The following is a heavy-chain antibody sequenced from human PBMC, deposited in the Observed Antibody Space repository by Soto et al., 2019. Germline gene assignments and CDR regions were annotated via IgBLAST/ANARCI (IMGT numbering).Heavy chain of an antibody. J-gene: IGHJ4*02. Sequence: NPSETLSLTCAVYGGSFSGYYWSWIRQPPGKGLEWIGEINHSGSTNYNPSLKSRVTISVDTSKNQFSLKLSSVTAADTAVYYCARGVGYSGYDTDYWGQGTLVTVSS. CDR2: INHSGST. V-gene: IGHV4-34*01. CDR1: GGSFSGYY. D-gene: IGHD5-12*01. CDR3: ARGVGYSGYDTDY.